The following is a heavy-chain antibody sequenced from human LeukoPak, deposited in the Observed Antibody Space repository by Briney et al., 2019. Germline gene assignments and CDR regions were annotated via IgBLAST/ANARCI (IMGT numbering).Heavy chain of an antibody. Sequence: PSETLSLTCTVSGGSISSGSYYWSWIRQPAGKGLEWIGRIYTSGSTNYNPSLKSRVTISVDTSKNQFSLKLSSVTAADTAVYYCARDQGQQLENAMLYYYYMDVWGKGTTVTVSS. CDR3: ARDQGQQLENAMLYYYYMDV. CDR1: GGSISSGSYY. CDR2: IYTSGST. J-gene: IGHJ6*03. D-gene: IGHD6-13*01. V-gene: IGHV4-61*02.